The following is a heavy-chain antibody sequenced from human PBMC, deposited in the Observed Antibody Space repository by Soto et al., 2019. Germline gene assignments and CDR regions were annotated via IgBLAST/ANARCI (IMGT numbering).Heavy chain of an antibody. D-gene: IGHD4-17*01. CDR1: GGTFSSYT. CDR2: IIPILGIA. J-gene: IGHJ2*01. V-gene: IGHV1-69*02. CDR3: ASELYGGKGGWYFDL. Sequence: QVQLVQSGAEVKKPGSSVKVSCKASGGTFSSYTISWVRQAPGQGLEWMGRIIPILGIANYAQKFQGRVTITADKSTSTAYMELSSLRSEDTAVYYCASELYGGKGGWYFDLWGRGTLVTVSS.